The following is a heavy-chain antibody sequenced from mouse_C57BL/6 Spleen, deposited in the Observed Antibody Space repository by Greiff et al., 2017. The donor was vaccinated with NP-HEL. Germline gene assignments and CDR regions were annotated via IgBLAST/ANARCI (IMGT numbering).Heavy chain of an antibody. CDR3: ARKGWDGGYFDY. J-gene: IGHJ2*01. D-gene: IGHD3-3*01. CDR2: IDPSDSET. CDR1: GYTFTSYW. V-gene: IGHV1-52*01. Sequence: QVQLQQPGAELVRPGSSVKLSCKASGYTFTSYWMHWVKQRPIQGLEWIGNIDPSDSETHYNQKFKDKATVTVDKSSSTAYMQLSSLTSEDSAVYCCARKGWDGGYFDYWGQGTTLTVSS.